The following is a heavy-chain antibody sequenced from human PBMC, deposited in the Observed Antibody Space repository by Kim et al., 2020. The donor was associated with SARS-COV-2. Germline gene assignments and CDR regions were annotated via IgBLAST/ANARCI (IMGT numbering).Heavy chain of an antibody. CDR2: IWYDGSNK. V-gene: IGHV3-33*01. D-gene: IGHD3-3*01. CDR1: GFTFSSYG. J-gene: IGHJ4*02. CDR3: ARTPVSHYDFWSGPQLYYCDY. Sequence: GGSLRLSCAASGFTFSSYGMHWVRQAPGKGLEWVAVIWYDGSNKYYADSVKGRFTISRDNSKNTLYLQMNSLRAEDTAVYYCARTPVSHYDFWSGPQLYYCDYWGQGTLVTVSS.